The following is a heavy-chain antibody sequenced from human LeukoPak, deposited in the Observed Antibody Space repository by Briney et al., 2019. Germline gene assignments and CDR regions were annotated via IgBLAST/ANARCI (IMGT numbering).Heavy chain of an antibody. CDR1: GFTFSSYA. D-gene: IGHD3-22*01. CDR2: ISGCGGST. CDR3: AKARRQYYYETSGDAFDI. V-gene: IGHV3-23*01. Sequence: GGSLRLSCAASGFTFSSYAMSWVRQAPGKGLEWVSGISGCGGSTFYADSVKGRFTISRDNSKNTVYLQMNSLRAEDTAVFYCAKARRQYYYETSGDAFDIWGQGTMVTVSS. J-gene: IGHJ3*02.